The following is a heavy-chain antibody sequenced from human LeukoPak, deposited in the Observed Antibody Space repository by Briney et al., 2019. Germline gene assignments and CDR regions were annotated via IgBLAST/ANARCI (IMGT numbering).Heavy chain of an antibody. D-gene: IGHD1-26*01. Sequence: PGGSLRLSCAASGFTFSTYAMSWVRQAPGKGLEWVSSISSSSTYIYYADSVKGRFTISRDNAKNSLYLQMNSLRAEDTAVYYCARDRDSGSYFDYWGQGTLVTVSS. V-gene: IGHV3-21*01. CDR1: GFTFSTYA. CDR3: ARDRDSGSYFDY. J-gene: IGHJ4*02. CDR2: ISSSSTYI.